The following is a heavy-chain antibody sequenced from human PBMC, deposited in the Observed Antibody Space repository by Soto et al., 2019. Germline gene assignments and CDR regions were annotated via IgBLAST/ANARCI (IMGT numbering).Heavy chain of an antibody. Sequence: EVQLLESGGGLVQPGGSLRLSCVASGFTFSSHAMGWVRQAPGKGLQWVSTINFSGGTYYADSVKGRFTISRDNSKSTVYLQMNSLRAEDTAIYYCVKYDSSDYPLHAMDVWGLGTTVTVSS. CDR3: VKYDSSDYPLHAMDV. D-gene: IGHD3-22*01. J-gene: IGHJ6*02. CDR1: GFTFSSHA. V-gene: IGHV3-23*01. CDR2: INFSGGT.